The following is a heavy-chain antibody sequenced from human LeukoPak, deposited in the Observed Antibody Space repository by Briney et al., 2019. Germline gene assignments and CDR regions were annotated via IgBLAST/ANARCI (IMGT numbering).Heavy chain of an antibody. D-gene: IGHD6-13*01. J-gene: IGHJ6*03. CDR2: INHSGST. CDR1: GGSFSGYY. CDR3: ARVGKYSAAGTFYYYYYYMDV. Sequence: SETLSLTCAVYGGSFSGYYWSWTRQPPGKGLEWIGEINHSGSTNYNPSLKSRVTISVDTSKNQFSLKLSSVTAADTAVYYCARVGKYSAAGTFYYYYYYMDVWGKGTTVTVSS. V-gene: IGHV4-34*01.